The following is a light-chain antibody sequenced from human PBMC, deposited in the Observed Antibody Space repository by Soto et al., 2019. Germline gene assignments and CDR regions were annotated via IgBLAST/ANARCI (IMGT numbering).Light chain of an antibody. CDR3: SSYAGSDNYV. CDR2: EVS. CDR1: SSDVGGYNS. V-gene: IGLV2-8*01. J-gene: IGLJ1*01. Sequence: QAVVTQPPSASGSPGQSVTISCTGTSSDVGGYNSVSWYQHLPGKAPKLMIYEVSKRPSGVPDRFSGSKSANTASLTVSRLQAEDEADYYCSSYAGSDNYVFGTGTKLTVL.